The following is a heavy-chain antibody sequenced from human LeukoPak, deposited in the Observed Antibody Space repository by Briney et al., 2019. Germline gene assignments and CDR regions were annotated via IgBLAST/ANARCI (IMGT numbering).Heavy chain of an antibody. CDR2: INTDGSNT. Sequence: GGSLRLSCAASGFTFSSYWMHWVRQAPGKGLVWVSRINTDGSNTNYADSVKGRFTISRDNAKNSLYLQMNSLRAEDTAVYYCARVRSPRYFDYWGQGTLVTVSS. CDR3: ARVRSPRYFDY. CDR1: GFTFSSYW. V-gene: IGHV3-74*01. J-gene: IGHJ4*02.